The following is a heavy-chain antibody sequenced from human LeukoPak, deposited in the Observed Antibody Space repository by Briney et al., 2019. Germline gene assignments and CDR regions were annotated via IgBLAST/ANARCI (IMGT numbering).Heavy chain of an antibody. CDR2: MNPNSGNT. Sequence: ASVKVSCKASGYTFTSYDINWVRQATGQGLEWMGWMNPNSGNTGYAQKFQGRVTMTRNTSISTAYMELSSLRSEDTAVYYCAKDSRYDFWSGHYGDAFDIWGQGTMVTVSS. J-gene: IGHJ3*02. CDR1: GYTFTSYD. D-gene: IGHD3-3*01. CDR3: AKDSRYDFWSGHYGDAFDI. V-gene: IGHV1-8*01.